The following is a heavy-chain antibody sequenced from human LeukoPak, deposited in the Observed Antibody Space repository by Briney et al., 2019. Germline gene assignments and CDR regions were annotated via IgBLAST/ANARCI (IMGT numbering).Heavy chain of an antibody. CDR2: IYYSGST. CDR3: ARALQWELGDAFDI. CDR1: GGSISSYY. D-gene: IGHD1-26*01. V-gene: IGHV4-59*01. J-gene: IGHJ3*02. Sequence: SETLSLTCTVSGGSISSYYWSWIRQPPGKGLEWIGYIYYSGSTNYNPSLKSRVTISVDTSKNQFSLKLSSVTAADTAVYYCARALQWELGDAFDIWGQGTMVTVSS.